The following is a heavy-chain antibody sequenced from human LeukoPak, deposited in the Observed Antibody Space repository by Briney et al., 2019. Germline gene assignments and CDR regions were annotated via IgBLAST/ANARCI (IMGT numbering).Heavy chain of an antibody. CDR2: IKQDGSEK. Sequence: GGSLRLSCAASGFTFSSYWMSWVRQAPGTGLEWVANIKQDGSEKYYVDSVKGRFTISRDNAKNSLFLQMNSLRAEDTAVYYCAKDGYYDILTGYSRFDYWGQGTLVTVSS. CDR1: GFTFSSYW. J-gene: IGHJ4*02. D-gene: IGHD3-9*01. V-gene: IGHV3-7*03. CDR3: AKDGYYDILTGYSRFDY.